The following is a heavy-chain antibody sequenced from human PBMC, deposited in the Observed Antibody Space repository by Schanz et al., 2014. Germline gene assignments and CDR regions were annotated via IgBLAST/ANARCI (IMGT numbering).Heavy chain of an antibody. CDR2: ISSTSRAT. D-gene: IGHD2-2*02. CDR3: AGGEYQLLYGN. J-gene: IGHJ4*02. Sequence: EVQLVQSGGGLVQPGGSLRLSCAASGFTFSRYWMQWVRQAPGKGLEWISYISSTSRATYYADSVKGRFTISRDNAKNSLFLQMNSLRAEDAAVYYCAGGEYQLLYGNWGQGTLVTVSS. CDR1: GFTFSRYW. V-gene: IGHV3-48*01.